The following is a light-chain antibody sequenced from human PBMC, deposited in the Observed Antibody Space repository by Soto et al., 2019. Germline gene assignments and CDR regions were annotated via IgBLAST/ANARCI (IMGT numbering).Light chain of an antibody. V-gene: IGKV1-5*03. CDR1: QSVDTC. J-gene: IGKJ1*01. CDR3: QQYYRYPWT. Sequence: DIQMTQSPSTLSASVGDRVTITCRASQSVDTCLAWYQQKPGNAPHLLIYKASSLEAGVPSRFSGSGSVTQFTLTISSLQPDDFATYYCQQYYRYPWTCGQGTKVEIK. CDR2: KAS.